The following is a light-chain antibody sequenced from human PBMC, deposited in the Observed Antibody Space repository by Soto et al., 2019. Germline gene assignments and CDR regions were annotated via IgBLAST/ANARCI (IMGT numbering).Light chain of an antibody. CDR3: KQPSNWPALT. V-gene: IGKV3-11*01. CDR2: DAS. Sequence: EIVLTQSPATLSLSPGERATLSCRASQSVSSYLAWYQQKPGQAPRLLIYDASNRATGIPARFSRSECGTAFTLTISRLEPEDFPVYYCKQPSNWPALTFDGRTKVEIK. CDR1: QSVSSY. J-gene: IGKJ4*01.